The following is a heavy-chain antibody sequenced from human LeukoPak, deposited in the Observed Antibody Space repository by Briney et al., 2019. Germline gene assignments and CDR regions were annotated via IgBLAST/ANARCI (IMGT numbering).Heavy chain of an antibody. Sequence: KPSETLSLTCAVYGGSFSGYYWSWIRQPPGKGLEWIGEINHSGSTNYNPSLKSRVTISVGTSKNQFSLKLSSVTAADTAVYYCARGTPGAIDAFDIWGQGTMVTVSS. J-gene: IGHJ3*02. CDR2: INHSGST. CDR1: GGSFSGYY. V-gene: IGHV4-34*01. CDR3: ARGTPGAIDAFDI.